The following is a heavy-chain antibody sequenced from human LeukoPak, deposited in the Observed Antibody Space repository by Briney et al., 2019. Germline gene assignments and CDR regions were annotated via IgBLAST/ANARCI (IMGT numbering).Heavy chain of an antibody. Sequence: ASVKVSCKASGYTFTSYGISWVRQAPGQGLEWMGWISAYNGNTNYAQKLQGRVTMTTDTSTSTAYMELSSLRSDDTAVYYCARGPYYYGSGSYYSLDYWGQGTLVTVSS. J-gene: IGHJ4*02. CDR3: ARGPYYYGSGSYYSLDY. CDR2: ISAYNGNT. D-gene: IGHD3-10*01. V-gene: IGHV1-18*01. CDR1: GYTFTSYG.